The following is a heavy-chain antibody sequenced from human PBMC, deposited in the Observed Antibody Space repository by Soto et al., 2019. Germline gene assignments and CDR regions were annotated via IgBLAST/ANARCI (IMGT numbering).Heavy chain of an antibody. V-gene: IGHV3-73*01. CDR3: TRVETTPFDF. Sequence: GALRLSCAASGFTFSDSAIHWVRQASGKGLEWVGRIRSKASGYVTAYAASVRGRITIFRDDSKNTAYLQMNSLKIDDTAVYYCTRVETTPFDFWGQGTLVTAPQ. CDR2: IRSKASGYVT. J-gene: IGHJ4*02. CDR1: GFTFSDSA. D-gene: IGHD1-7*01.